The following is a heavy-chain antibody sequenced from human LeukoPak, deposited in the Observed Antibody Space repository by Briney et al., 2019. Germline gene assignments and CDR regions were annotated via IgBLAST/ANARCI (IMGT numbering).Heavy chain of an antibody. V-gene: IGHV5-51*01. D-gene: IGHD2-15*01. CDR2: IYPGDSDT. Sequence: GESLKISCKGSGYSFTSYWIGWVRQMPGKGLEWMGIIYPGDSDTRYSPSFQGQVTISADKSISTAYLQWSSLKASDTAMYYCARHFAECSGGSCYNDAFDIWGQGTMVTVSS. J-gene: IGHJ3*02. CDR3: ARHFAECSGGSCYNDAFDI. CDR1: GYSFTSYW.